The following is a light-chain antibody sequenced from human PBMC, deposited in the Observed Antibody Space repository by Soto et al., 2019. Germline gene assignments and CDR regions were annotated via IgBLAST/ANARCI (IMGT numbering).Light chain of an antibody. Sequence: EIVLTQSPATLSLSPGERATLSCRASQSVRSFLAWYQQKPGQAPSLLIYDASNRATGVPGRFSGSGSGTDFTLTISSLELEDFAVYYCQQRSSWPPALSFGGGTKVE. CDR3: QQRSSWPPALS. CDR1: QSVRSF. J-gene: IGKJ4*01. CDR2: DAS. V-gene: IGKV3-11*01.